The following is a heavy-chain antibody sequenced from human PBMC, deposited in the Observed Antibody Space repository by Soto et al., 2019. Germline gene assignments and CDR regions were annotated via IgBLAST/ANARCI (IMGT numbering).Heavy chain of an antibody. Sequence: QVQLVQSGAEVKKPGSSVKVSCKASGGTFSSYTISWVRQAPGQGLEWMGRIIPILGIANYAQKFQGRVTITADKSTSTAYMELSSLRSEDTAVYYCARGPHYDSISLDDYWGQGTLVTVSS. J-gene: IGHJ4*02. CDR3: ARGPHYDSISLDDY. D-gene: IGHD3-22*01. CDR1: GGTFSSYT. CDR2: IIPILGIA. V-gene: IGHV1-69*02.